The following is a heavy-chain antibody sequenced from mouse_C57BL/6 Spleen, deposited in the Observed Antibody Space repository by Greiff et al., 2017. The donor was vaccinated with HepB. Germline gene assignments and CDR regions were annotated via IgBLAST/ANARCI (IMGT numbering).Heavy chain of an antibody. V-gene: IGHV5-17*01. Sequence: EVKLVESGGGLVKPGGSLKLSCAASGFTFSDYGMHWVRQAPEKGLEWVAYISSGSSTIYYADTVKGRFTISRDNAKNTLFLQMTSLRSEDTAMYYCARPGTGFAYWGQGTLVTVSA. CDR2: ISSGSSTI. D-gene: IGHD3-3*01. J-gene: IGHJ3*01. CDR3: ARPGTGFAY. CDR1: GFTFSDYG.